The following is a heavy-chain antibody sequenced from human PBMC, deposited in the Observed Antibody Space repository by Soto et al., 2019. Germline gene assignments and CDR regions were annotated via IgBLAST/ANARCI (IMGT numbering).Heavy chain of an antibody. Sequence: SETLSLTCTVSGGSISSSTYYWGWIRQPPGKGLEWIRSIYYSGSTYYNPSLKSRVTISVDTSKNQFSLKLTSVTAADTAVYYFARPGNIVGCCWWYFDLWGRGTLVTVSS. J-gene: IGHJ2*01. CDR2: IYYSGST. CDR3: ARPGNIVGCCWWYFDL. CDR1: GGSISSSTYY. D-gene: IGHD2-15*01. V-gene: IGHV4-39*01.